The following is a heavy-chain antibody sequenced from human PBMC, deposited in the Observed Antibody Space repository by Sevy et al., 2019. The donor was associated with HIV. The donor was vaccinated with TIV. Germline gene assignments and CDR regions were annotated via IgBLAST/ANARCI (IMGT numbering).Heavy chain of an antibody. CDR3: ARVYSGYYNS. CDR1: GFTFSSYT. V-gene: IGHV3-21*01. J-gene: IGHJ4*02. Sequence: GGSLRLSYAASGFTFSSYTIIWVRQAPGKGLEWVSSISSSSNYIYYADSVKGRFTISRDNAKNSLYLQMNSLRAEDTAVYYCARVYSGYYNSWGQGTLVTVSS. D-gene: IGHD1-26*01. CDR2: ISSSSNYI.